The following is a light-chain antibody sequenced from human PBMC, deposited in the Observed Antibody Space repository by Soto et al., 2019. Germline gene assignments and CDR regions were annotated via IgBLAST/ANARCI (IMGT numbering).Light chain of an antibody. J-gene: IGKJ1*01. CDR2: AAS. CDR1: QTVGSN. Sequence: ERVMTESPATVSVSPGERATLSCRASQTVGSNLAWYQQKPGQPPRLVIYAASSRATGVPARFSGSGSGTEFTLTISSLQSEDFAVYYCQQYHDWPWTFGQGTKVDIK. V-gene: IGKV3-15*01. CDR3: QQYHDWPWT.